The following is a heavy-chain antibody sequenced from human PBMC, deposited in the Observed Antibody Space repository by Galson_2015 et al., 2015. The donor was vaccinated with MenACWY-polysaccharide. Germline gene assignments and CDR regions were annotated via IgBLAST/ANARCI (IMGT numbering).Heavy chain of an antibody. CDR3: AKDRHGDTGGYLDY. V-gene: IGHV3-30*02. J-gene: IGHJ4*02. D-gene: IGHD4-17*01. Sequence: SLRLSCAASGFTFTSPAMHWVRQAPGTGLEWVAFTRSDGTIRHYADSVKGRFTISRADSKNPLYLQMNSLRAEDTAVYYCAKDRHGDTGGYLDYWGQGTVVTVSS. CDR2: TRSDGTIR. CDR1: GFTFTSPA.